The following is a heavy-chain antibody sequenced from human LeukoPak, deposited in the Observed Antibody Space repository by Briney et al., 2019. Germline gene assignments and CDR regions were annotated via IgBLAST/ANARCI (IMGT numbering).Heavy chain of an antibody. D-gene: IGHD7-27*01. CDR3: ASLSLGILDY. CDR2: IYYSGST. CDR1: GGSISSYY. Sequence: KPSETLSLTCTVSGGSISSYYWSWIRQPPGKGLEWIGYIYYSGSTNYNPSLKSRVTISVDTSKNQFSLKLSSVTAADTAVYYCASLSLGILDYWGQGTLVTVSS. J-gene: IGHJ4*02. V-gene: IGHV4-59*01.